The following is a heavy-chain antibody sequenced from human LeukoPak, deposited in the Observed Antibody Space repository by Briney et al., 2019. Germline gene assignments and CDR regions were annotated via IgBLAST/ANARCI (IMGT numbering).Heavy chain of an antibody. CDR2: IYYSGST. CDR3: ARDLAAGEHFYFDL. Sequence: SETLSLTCTVSGGSVSSGFYYWSWIRQPPGKGLEWIGYIYYSGSTNYNPSLKSRVTISVDTSKNQFSLKLNSVTAADTAVYYCARDLAAGEHFYFDLWGRGALVTVSS. V-gene: IGHV4-61*01. D-gene: IGHD7-27*01. CDR1: GGSVSSGFYY. J-gene: IGHJ2*01.